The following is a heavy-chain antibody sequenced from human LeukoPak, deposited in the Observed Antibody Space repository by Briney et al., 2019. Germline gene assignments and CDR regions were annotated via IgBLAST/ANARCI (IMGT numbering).Heavy chain of an antibody. D-gene: IGHD2/OR15-2a*01. CDR1: RFTFSSYW. V-gene: IGHV3-74*01. CDR3: AGGSTLDY. CDR2: IKSDGSSI. Sequence: PGGSLRLSCAASRFTFSSYWMHWVRQPPGRGLVWVSRIKSDGSSIIYADSVKGRFTISRDNAKNSLYLQMDSLRAEDTAIYYCAGGSTLDYWGQGTLVTVSS. J-gene: IGHJ4*02.